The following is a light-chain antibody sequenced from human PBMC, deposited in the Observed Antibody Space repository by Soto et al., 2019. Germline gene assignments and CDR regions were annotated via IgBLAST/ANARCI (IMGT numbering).Light chain of an antibody. V-gene: IGKV3-20*01. CDR2: GAS. CDR1: QSVSSNY. CDR3: QQYGGSPWT. J-gene: IGKJ1*01. Sequence: LAQSPGTLSLSPGERATLSCRASQSVSSNYLAWYQQKPGQAPRLLIYGASNRATGIPDRFSGSGSGRDFTLTISRLEPEDFAVYYCQQYGGSPWTFGQGTKVDIK.